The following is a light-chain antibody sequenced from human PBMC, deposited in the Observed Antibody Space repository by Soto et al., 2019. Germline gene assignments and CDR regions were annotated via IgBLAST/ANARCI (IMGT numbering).Light chain of an antibody. Sequence: DIQLTQSPSTLSASVGDTITITCRASQSINTWLAWYQQRPGKAPKLLIYKASSLEGGVPSRFRGSGSGTEFSLTISSLQPDDFGTYYCQQYDTSPLTFGGGTKVEVK. J-gene: IGKJ4*01. CDR1: QSINTW. CDR2: KAS. CDR3: QQYDTSPLT. V-gene: IGKV1-5*03.